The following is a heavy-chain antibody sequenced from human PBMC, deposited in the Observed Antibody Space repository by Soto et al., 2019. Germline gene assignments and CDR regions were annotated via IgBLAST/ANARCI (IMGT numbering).Heavy chain of an antibody. CDR2: IKQDGGEE. D-gene: IGHD3-22*01. CDR1: GFTFSDYS. Sequence: GGSLRLSCAASGFTFSDYSMGWVRQSPGKGLEGVANIKQDGGEEDYVDSVKGRLTISRDNAKNSLYLQMNSLRAEDTAVYYCARIYYTSRGPTKYRAFDFWGQGTMVTVSS. J-gene: IGHJ3*01. CDR3: ARIYYTSRGPTKYRAFDF. V-gene: IGHV3-7*01.